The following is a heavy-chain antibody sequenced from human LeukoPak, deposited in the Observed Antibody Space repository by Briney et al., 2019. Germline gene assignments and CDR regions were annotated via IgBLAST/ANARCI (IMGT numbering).Heavy chain of an antibody. Sequence: GGSLRLSCVASGFTFAKCAMSWIRQAPGKGLEWVAIITATGDTAYYADSVKGRFAISRDNSRNTVYMQMDSLRAEDTAIYYCAGDRNSDWYSPLDYWGQGSQVTVSP. V-gene: IGHV3-23*01. J-gene: IGHJ4*02. CDR2: ITATGDTA. CDR1: GFTFAKCA. CDR3: AGDRNSDWYSPLDY. D-gene: IGHD6-19*01.